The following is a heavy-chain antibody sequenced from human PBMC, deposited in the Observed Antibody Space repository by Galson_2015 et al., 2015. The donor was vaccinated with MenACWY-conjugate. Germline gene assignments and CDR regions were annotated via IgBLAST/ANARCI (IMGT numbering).Heavy chain of an antibody. CDR2: ITANGNNK. D-gene: IGHD3-10*01. CDR1: GFTFSSNA. CDR3: AREWNECAVCITYYSSFAY. Sequence: SLRLSCAASGFTFSSNAMNWVRQAPGKGLEWVAAITANGNNKNYPDYVKGRFTISRDNSKNTLYLQMNTLRVEDTAVYYCAREWNECAVCITYYSSFAYTGQGTLVTVSS. J-gene: IGHJ4*02. V-gene: IGHV3-30-3*01.